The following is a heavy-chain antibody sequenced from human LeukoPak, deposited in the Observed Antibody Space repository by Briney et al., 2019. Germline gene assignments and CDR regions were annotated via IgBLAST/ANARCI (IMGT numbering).Heavy chain of an antibody. V-gene: IGHV4-39*01. Sequence: KPSETLSLTCTVSGASISSSTYYWGWIRQPPGKGLEWIGSIHYSGDTYYTPSLKSRLTISVDTSRNQFSLNLSSVTAADTAVYYCARLRGYTYGPPGYWGQGTLVTVSS. D-gene: IGHD5-18*01. CDR1: GASISSSTYY. CDR2: IHYSGDT. J-gene: IGHJ4*02. CDR3: ARLRGYTYGPPGY.